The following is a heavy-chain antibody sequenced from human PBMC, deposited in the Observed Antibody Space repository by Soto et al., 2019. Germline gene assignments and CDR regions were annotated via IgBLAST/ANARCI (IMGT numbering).Heavy chain of an antibody. CDR3: ARDESLHSTGYYYYYMDV. D-gene: IGHD4-4*01. V-gene: IGHV3-21*01. J-gene: IGHJ6*03. CDR1: GFTFSSYS. Sequence: GSLRLSCAASGFTFSSYSMNCVRQAPGKGLEWVSSISSSSSYIYYADSVKGRFTISRDNAENSLYLQMNSLRAEDTAVYYCARDESLHSTGYYYYYMDVWGKGTTVTVSS. CDR2: ISSSSSYI.